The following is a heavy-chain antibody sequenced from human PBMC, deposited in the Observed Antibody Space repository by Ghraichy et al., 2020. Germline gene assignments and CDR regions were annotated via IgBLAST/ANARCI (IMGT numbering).Heavy chain of an antibody. Sequence: GGSLRLTCAASGFTFSNAWMSWVRQAPGKGLEWVGRIKSKTDGGTTDYAAPVKGRFTISRDDSKNTLYLQMNSLKTEDTAVYYCTTTYYGSGSVYWGQGTLVTVSS. CDR1: GFTFSNAW. J-gene: IGHJ4*02. V-gene: IGHV3-15*01. CDR3: TTTYYGSGSVY. D-gene: IGHD3-10*01. CDR2: IKSKTDGGTT.